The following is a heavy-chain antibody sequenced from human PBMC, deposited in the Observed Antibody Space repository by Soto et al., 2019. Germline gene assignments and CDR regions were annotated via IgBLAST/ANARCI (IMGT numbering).Heavy chain of an antibody. CDR3: AQKSRYCSSTSCFSYYYGMDV. CDR1: GCSISSSNW. CDR2: IYHSGST. D-gene: IGHD2-2*01. V-gene: IGHV4-4*02. J-gene: IGHJ6*02. Sequence: SVTLSLTCSVSGCSISSSNWWSWVRQPPGKGLEWIGEIYHSGSTNYNPSLKSRVTISVDKSKNQFSLKLSSVTAAETAVYYCAQKSRYCSSTSCFSYYYGMDVWGQGTTVTVSS.